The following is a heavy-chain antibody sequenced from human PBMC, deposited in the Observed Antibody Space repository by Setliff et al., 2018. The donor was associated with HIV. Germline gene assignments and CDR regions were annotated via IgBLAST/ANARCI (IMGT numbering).Heavy chain of an antibody. CDR1: GYSISSSYW. V-gene: IGHV4-28*01. CDR2: IYKGGST. J-gene: IGHJ2*01. D-gene: IGHD3-10*01. CDR3: ARSALWFGEADWYFDL. Sequence: SETLSLTCVVSGYSISSSYWWGWIRQPPGKGLEWIGWIGYIYKGGSTYYNPSLKSRVTMSEDTSKNQFSLKLRSVTAVDTAVYYSARSALWFGEADWYFDLWGRGTLVTVSS.